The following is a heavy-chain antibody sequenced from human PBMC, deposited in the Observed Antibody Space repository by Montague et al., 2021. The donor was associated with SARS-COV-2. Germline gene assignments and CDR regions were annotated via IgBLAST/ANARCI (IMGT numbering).Heavy chain of an antibody. J-gene: IGHJ6*02. D-gene: IGHD3-10*01. Sequence: SETLSLTCAVYGGSFSGYYWNWIRQPPGKGLEWIGEINHSGNTNYNPSLKSRVTMSVDTSKNPFSLKLTSVTAADTALYYCARDLGGIDVWGQGTTVIVSS. V-gene: IGHV4-34*01. CDR1: GGSFSGYY. CDR3: ARDLGGIDV. CDR2: INHSGNT.